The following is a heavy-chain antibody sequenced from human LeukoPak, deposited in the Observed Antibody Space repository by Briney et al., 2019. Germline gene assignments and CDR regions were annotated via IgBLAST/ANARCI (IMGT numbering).Heavy chain of an antibody. CDR1: GYTFSNYD. CDR2: MNPNSGHT. V-gene: IGHV1-8*01. Sequence: ASVKVSCKASGYTFSNYDINWVRQATGRGLEWMGYMNPNSGHTVYAQEFQGRVTMTRDTSISTAYMELSSLRFDDTAVYYCARVPRESNSDWAQGTLVTVSS. CDR3: ARVPRESNSD. D-gene: IGHD1-1*01. J-gene: IGHJ4*02.